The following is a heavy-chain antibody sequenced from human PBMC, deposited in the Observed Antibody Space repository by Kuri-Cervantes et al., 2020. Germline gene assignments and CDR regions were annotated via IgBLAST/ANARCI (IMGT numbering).Heavy chain of an antibody. CDR3: AREPYYYGSGNYFDY. V-gene: IGHV4-4*07. D-gene: IGHD3-10*01. Sequence: ESLKISCTVSGGSISSYYWSWIRQPAGKGLEWIGRIYTSGSTNYNPSLKSRVTISVDKSKNQFSLKLSSVTAADTAVYYCAREPYYYGSGNYFDYWGQGTLVTVSS. CDR2: IYTSGST. CDR1: GGSISSYY. J-gene: IGHJ4*02.